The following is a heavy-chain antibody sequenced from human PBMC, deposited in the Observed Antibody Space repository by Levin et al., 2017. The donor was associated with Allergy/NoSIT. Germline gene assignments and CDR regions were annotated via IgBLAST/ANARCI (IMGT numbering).Heavy chain of an antibody. Sequence: GGSLRLSCAASGFSFSSYAMHWVRQVPGKGLEWVAVISYDGSKEYYAGSVKGRFTISRDNSKNTLYLQMNSLRAEDTAVYFCARISSSWSNFYYYGMDVWGQGTTVTVSS. V-gene: IGHV3-30*04. CDR2: ISYDGSKE. CDR1: GFSFSSYA. D-gene: IGHD6-13*01. CDR3: ARISSSWSNFYYYGMDV. J-gene: IGHJ6*02.